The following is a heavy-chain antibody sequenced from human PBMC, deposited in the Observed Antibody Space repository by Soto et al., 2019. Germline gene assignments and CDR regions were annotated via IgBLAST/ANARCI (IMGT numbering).Heavy chain of an antibody. Sequence: EVQLVETGGGLIKPGGSLRLSGAASGFSVGSNYMTWVRQSPGKGLEWVSLIYSNGDTDYADSVKGRFSISRDNFKNTLYLQMNNLRAEDTAVYHCARKSDSSPVPEADGVWGRGTLVNVS. CDR2: IYSNGDT. CDR3: ARKSDSSPVPEADGV. V-gene: IGHV3-53*02. D-gene: IGHD2-8*01. CDR1: GFSVGSNY. J-gene: IGHJ4*02.